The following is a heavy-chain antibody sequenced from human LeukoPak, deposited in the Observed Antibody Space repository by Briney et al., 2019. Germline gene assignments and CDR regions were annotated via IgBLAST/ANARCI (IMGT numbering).Heavy chain of an antibody. V-gene: IGHV3-21*01. CDR3: ARSSSVLWWYLDY. Sequence: GGSLRLSCAASGLTFSSYSMNWVRQAPGKGLEWVSSISSSSSYIYYADSVKGRFTISRDNAKNSLYLQMNSLRAEDTAVYYCARSSSVLWWYLDYWGQGTLVTVSS. D-gene: IGHD2-21*01. CDR2: ISSSSSYI. J-gene: IGHJ4*02. CDR1: GLTFSSYS.